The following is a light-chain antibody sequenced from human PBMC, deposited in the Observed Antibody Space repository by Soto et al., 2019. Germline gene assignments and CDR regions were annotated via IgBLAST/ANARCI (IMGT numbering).Light chain of an antibody. CDR1: QDISNY. CDR2: AAS. V-gene: IGKV1-39*01. J-gene: IGKJ1*01. Sequence: DIQMTQSPSSLSASVGDRVTITCQASQDISNYLNWYQQKPGKAPKXMIYAASSLQSGVPSRFSVIGSGTDGTITISSLQPEDGATYYGQQSYRTPWTFGQGTKVDIK. CDR3: QQSYRTPWT.